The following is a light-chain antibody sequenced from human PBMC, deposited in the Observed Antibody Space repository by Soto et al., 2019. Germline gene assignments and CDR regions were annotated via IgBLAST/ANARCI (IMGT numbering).Light chain of an antibody. CDR1: QSVLYSSNNKNY. J-gene: IGKJ4*02. CDR2: WAS. CDR3: QKYYNNPPA. Sequence: DIVMTQSPDSLAVSLGERATINCKSSQSVLYSSNNKNYLSWYQQKPGQPPKLLIYWASTRESGVPDRFSGSGSGTDFTLTISSLQAEDVALYYCQKYYNNPPAFGGATK. V-gene: IGKV4-1*01.